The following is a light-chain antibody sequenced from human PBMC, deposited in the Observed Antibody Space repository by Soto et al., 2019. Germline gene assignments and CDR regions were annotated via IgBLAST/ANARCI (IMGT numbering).Light chain of an antibody. CDR3: CSYAGSYTLV. V-gene: IGLV2-11*01. J-gene: IGLJ2*01. CDR2: DVS. CDR1: SSDVGGYNY. Sequence: QSALTQPRSVSGSPGQSVTISCTGTSSDVGGYNYVSWYQQHPGKAPKLMIYDVSKWPSGVPDRFSGSKSGNTASLTISGLQAEDEADYYRCSYAGSYTLVFGGGTKVTVL.